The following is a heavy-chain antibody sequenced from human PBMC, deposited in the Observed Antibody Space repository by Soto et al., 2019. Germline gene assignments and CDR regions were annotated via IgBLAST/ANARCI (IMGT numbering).Heavy chain of an antibody. V-gene: IGHV4-59*08. Sequence: HVQLQESGPGLVKPSETLSLTCTVSGGSISSYYWSWIRQPPGKGLEWIGYIYYSGSTNYNPSLKSRVTIAVDKSKNQFSLKLSSVTAADTAVYYCARRHSGVTYWYFDLWGRGTLVTVAA. D-gene: IGHD6-19*01. CDR2: IYYSGST. CDR3: ARRHSGVTYWYFDL. CDR1: GGSISSYY. J-gene: IGHJ2*01.